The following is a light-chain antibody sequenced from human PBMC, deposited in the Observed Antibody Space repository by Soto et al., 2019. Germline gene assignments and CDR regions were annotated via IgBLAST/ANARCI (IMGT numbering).Light chain of an antibody. CDR1: SSDVGGYNY. Sequence: QCALTQPPSASGSPGQSVTISCTGTSSDVGGYNYVSWYQQHPGKAPKLMIYDASKRPSGVPARFSGSKSGNTASLTVSGLQAEDEADYYCSSYAGNHIVFGNGTKVTVL. V-gene: IGLV2-8*01. CDR2: DAS. J-gene: IGLJ1*01. CDR3: SSYAGNHIV.